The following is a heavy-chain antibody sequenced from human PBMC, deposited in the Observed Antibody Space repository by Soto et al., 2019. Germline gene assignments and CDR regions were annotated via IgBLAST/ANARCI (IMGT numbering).Heavy chain of an antibody. CDR1: GGSIGSSSDC. CDR3: ASYGSGSYYNGYYFDY. J-gene: IGHJ4*02. V-gene: IGHV4-39*01. CDR2: IYYSGST. D-gene: IGHD3-10*01. Sequence: SEPLSLSWTVSGGSIGSSSDCRGWIRQPPGKGLEWIGSIYYSGSTYYNPSLKSRVTISVDTSKNQFSLKLSSVTAADTAVYYCASYGSGSYYNGYYFDYWGQGTLVTVSS.